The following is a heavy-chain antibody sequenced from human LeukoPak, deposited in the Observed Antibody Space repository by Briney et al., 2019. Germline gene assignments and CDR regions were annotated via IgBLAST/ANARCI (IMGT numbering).Heavy chain of an antibody. CDR1: GFTFSSYE. D-gene: IGHD3-10*01. CDR2: ISSSGSTT. CDR3: ARYGDY. V-gene: IGHV3-48*03. Sequence: GGSLRLSCAASGFTFSSYEMNWVRQAPGKGLEWVSYISSSGSTTYYADSVKGRFTISRDNAKNPLNLQMNSLRAEDTAVYYCARYGDYWGQGTLVTVSS. J-gene: IGHJ4*02.